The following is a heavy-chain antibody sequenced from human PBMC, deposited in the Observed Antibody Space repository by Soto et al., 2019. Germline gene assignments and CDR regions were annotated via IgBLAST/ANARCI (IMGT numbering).Heavy chain of an antibody. Sequence: LKRACKGAGDAMSIDVGGCGRKNNGQGLEWMGGIIPIFGTANYAQKFQGRVTITADESTSTAYMELSSLRSEDTAVYYCARTGYRTMDTKPMVGFDISGQATMVT. CDR2: IIPIFGTA. CDR3: ARTGYRTMDTKPMVGFDI. D-gene: IGHD5-18*01. V-gene: IGHV1-69*01. CDR1: GDAMSIDV. J-gene: IGHJ3*02.